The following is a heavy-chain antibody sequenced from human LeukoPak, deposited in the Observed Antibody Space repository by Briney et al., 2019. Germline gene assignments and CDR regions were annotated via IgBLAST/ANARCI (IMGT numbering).Heavy chain of an antibody. CDR3: ARIWPSVAAFDI. D-gene: IGHD2-15*01. J-gene: IGHJ3*02. CDR1: GFTFSDYY. Sequence: GGSLRLSCAASGFTFSDYYVTWIRQAPGKGLEWVSYITNSGNSMYYADSVKGRFTISRDNAKNSLHLQMNSLRAEDTAVYYCARIWPSVAAFDIWGQGTMVTVSS. CDR2: ITNSGNSM. V-gene: IGHV3-11*01.